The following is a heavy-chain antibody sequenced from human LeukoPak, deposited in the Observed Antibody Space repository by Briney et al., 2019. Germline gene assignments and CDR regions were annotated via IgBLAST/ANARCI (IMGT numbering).Heavy chain of an antibody. V-gene: IGHV4-30-2*01. CDR3: ATYGDYFDAFDI. CDR2: IYHSGST. J-gene: IGHJ3*02. Sequence: SETLSLTCAVSGGSISSGGYSWSWLRQPPGKGLEWIGYIYHSGSTYYNPSLKSRVTISVDRSKNQFSLKLSSVTAADTAVYYCATYGDYFDAFDIWGQGTMVTVSS. D-gene: IGHD4-17*01. CDR1: GGSISSGGYS.